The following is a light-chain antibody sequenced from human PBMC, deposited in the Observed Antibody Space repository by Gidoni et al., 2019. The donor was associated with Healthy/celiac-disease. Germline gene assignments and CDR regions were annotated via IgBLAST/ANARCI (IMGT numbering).Light chain of an antibody. CDR3: QQYGSSPGT. V-gene: IGKV3-20*01. J-gene: IGKJ1*01. CDR2: GAS. Sequence: EIVLTQSPGTLSLSPGERATLSSRASQSVSSSYLAGYQQKPGQAPRLLIYGASSRATGIPDRFSGSGSGTDFTLTISRLEPEDFAVYYCQQYGSSPGTFXXXTKVEIK. CDR1: QSVSSSY.